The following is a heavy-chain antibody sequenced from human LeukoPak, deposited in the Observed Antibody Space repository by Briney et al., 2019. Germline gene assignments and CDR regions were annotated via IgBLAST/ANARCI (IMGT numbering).Heavy chain of an antibody. CDR3: ARAQAINHGSGSRCRYCVYYGMDV. CDR2: INHSGST. CDR1: GGSFSGYY. J-gene: IGHJ6*02. V-gene: IGHV4-34*01. Sequence: SETLSLTCAVYGGSFSGYYWSWIRQPPGKGLEWIGEINHSGSTNYNPSLKSRVTISVDTSKNQFSLKLSSVTAADTAVYYCARAQAINHGSGSRCRYCVYYGMDVWGQGTTVTVSS. D-gene: IGHD3-10*01.